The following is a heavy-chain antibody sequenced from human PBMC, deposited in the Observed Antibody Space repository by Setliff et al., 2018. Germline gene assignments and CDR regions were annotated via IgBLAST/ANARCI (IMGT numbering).Heavy chain of an antibody. CDR1: GGSISSYY. D-gene: IGHD6-19*01. CDR2: TYIGGSA. Sequence: SETLSLTCTVSGGSISSYYWSWIRQPAGKGLEWIGHTYIGGSANYNPSLKSRVTMSIDTSKNQFSLKLNSVTAADMAVYYCAREQWLDPPGYYYMDVWAKGNMVTVSS. J-gene: IGHJ6*03. V-gene: IGHV4-4*07. CDR3: AREQWLDPPGYYYMDV.